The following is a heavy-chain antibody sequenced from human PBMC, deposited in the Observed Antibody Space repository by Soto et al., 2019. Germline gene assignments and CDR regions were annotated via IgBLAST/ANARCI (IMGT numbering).Heavy chain of an antibody. J-gene: IGHJ6*03. CDR3: ARERWAGGSGSYPLYYYYYYMDV. V-gene: IGHV4-31*03. Sequence: SETLSLTCTVSGGSIGSGGYYWSWIRQQPGKGLEWIGYIYYSGSTYYNPSLKSRVTISVDTSKNQSSLKLSSVTAADTAVYYCARERWAGGSGSYPLYYYYYYMDVWGKGTTVTVSS. CDR1: GGSIGSGGYY. D-gene: IGHD3-10*01. CDR2: IYYSGST.